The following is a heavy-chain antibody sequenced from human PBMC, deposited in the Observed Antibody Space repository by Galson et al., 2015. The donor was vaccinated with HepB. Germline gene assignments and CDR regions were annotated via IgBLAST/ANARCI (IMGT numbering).Heavy chain of an antibody. D-gene: IGHD2-2*01. CDR3: AKQYCSSTSCYGGSPDY. CDR1: GFTFSSYG. Sequence: SLRLSCAASGFTFSSYGMHWVRQAPGKGLEWVAVISYDGSNKYYADSVKGRFTISRDNSKNTLYLQMNSLRAEDTAVYYCAKQYCSSTSCYGGSPDYWGQGTLVTVSS. J-gene: IGHJ4*02. CDR2: ISYDGSNK. V-gene: IGHV3-30*18.